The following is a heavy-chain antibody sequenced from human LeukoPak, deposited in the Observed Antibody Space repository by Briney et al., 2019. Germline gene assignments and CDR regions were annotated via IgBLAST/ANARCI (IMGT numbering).Heavy chain of an antibody. CDR3: AKDSRETEMFTDGDFDS. CDR1: GFTFSNHA. Sequence: GGSLRLSCVASGFTFSNHAMSWVRQSPGKGLEWVSGLSGRGDSKYYSDAVNGRFSISRDNSRNTLFLQLNRLRPEDTAVYFCAKDSRETEMFTDGDFDSWGQGTLVTVSS. V-gene: IGHV3-23*01. D-gene: IGHD5-24*01. J-gene: IGHJ4*02. CDR2: LSGRGDSK.